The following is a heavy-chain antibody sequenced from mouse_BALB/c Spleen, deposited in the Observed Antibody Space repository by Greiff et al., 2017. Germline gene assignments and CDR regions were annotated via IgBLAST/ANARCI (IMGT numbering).Heavy chain of an antibody. Sequence: QVQLQQSGAELVKPGASVKLSCKASGYTFTSYYMYWVKQRPGQGLEWIGGINPSNGGTNFNEKFKSKATLTVDKSSSTAYMQLSSLTSEDSAVYYCTRRDRYDGARFAYWGQGTLVTVSA. D-gene: IGHD2-14*01. CDR3: TRRDRYDGARFAY. CDR1: GYTFTSYY. J-gene: IGHJ3*01. CDR2: INPSNGGT. V-gene: IGHV1S81*02.